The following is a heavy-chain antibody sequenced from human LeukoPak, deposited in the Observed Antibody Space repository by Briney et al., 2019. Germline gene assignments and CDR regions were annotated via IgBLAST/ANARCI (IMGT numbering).Heavy chain of an antibody. CDR3: VRGGSKAFDI. CDR1: GYTFTSYD. V-gene: IGHV1-8*03. CDR2: MNPNSGNT. D-gene: IGHD3-10*01. Sequence: ASVKVSCRASGYTFTSYDINWVRQAPGQGLEWMGWMNPNSGNTGYAQKFQGRVTITRNTSISTAYMELSSLRSEDAAVYYCVRGGSKAFDIWGQGTMVTVSS. J-gene: IGHJ3*02.